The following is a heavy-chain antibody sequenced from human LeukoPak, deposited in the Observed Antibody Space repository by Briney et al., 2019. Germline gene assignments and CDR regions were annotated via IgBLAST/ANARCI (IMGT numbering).Heavy chain of an antibody. CDR1: GFTFSSFS. CDR2: ISSSSRTI. CDR3: AYLPWELGDRVDY. J-gene: IGHJ4*02. Sequence: GGSLRLSCAASGFTFSSFSMNWVRQAPGKGLEWVSYISSSSRTIYYADSVKGRFTISRDNAKNSLFLQMYSLRAEDTAVYYCAYLPWELGDRVDYWGQGTLVTVSS. V-gene: IGHV3-48*04. D-gene: IGHD1-26*01.